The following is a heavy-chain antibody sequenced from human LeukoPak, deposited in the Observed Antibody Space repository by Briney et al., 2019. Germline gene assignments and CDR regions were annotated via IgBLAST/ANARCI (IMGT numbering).Heavy chain of an antibody. CDR3: ARNHTHEGYGYYFDY. J-gene: IGHJ4*02. CDR2: IYYSGST. CDR1: GGSSSSSSYY. V-gene: IGHV4-39*01. Sequence: SETLSLTCTVSGGSSSSSSYYWGWTRQPPGKGLEWIGSIYYSGSTSYNPSLKSRVTISVETPKNQFSLKLSSVTAADTAFYYCARNHTHEGYGYYFDYWGQGTLVTVSS. D-gene: IGHD4-17*01.